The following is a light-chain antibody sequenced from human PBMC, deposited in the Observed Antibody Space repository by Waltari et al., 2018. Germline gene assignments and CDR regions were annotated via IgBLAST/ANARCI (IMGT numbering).Light chain of an antibody. J-gene: IGLJ1*01. CDR1: SSDVGGYNY. CDR2: EVS. CDR3: SSYAGSNNLGV. Sequence: QSALTQPPSASGSPGQSVTISCTGTSSDVGGYNYVSWYQQHPGKAPKLMIYEVSKRPSGFPDRFSGSNAGNTASLTVSGLQAEDEADYYCSSYAGSNNLGVFGTGTKVTVL. V-gene: IGLV2-8*01.